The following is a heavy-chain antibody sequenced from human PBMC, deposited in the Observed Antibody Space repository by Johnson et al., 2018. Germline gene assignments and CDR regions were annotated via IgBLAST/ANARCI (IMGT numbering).Heavy chain of an antibody. D-gene: IGHD5-18*01. Sequence: EVQLVESGGGVVQPGRSLRLSCAASGFTFSSYGMHWVRQAQGKGLEWVGRLKSKTDGGTTDYAAPVKGRFTISRDDSKNTRYLQMNSLKTEDTAVYYCTTAFGYSYGYDACDSWGQGTMVTVSS. CDR1: GFTFSSYG. CDR3: TTAFGYSYGYDACDS. CDR2: LKSKTDGGTT. J-gene: IGHJ3*02. V-gene: IGHV3-15*07.